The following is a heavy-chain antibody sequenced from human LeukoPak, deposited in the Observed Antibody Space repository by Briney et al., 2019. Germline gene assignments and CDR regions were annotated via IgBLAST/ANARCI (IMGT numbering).Heavy chain of an antibody. CDR1: GFTFSSYS. CDR2: ISSSSSYI. J-gene: IGHJ4*02. CDR3: ATVRGCGGDCYYSDY. V-gene: IGHV3-21*01. Sequence: GGSLRLSCAASGFTFSSYSMNWVRQAPGKGLEWVSSISSSSSYIYYADSVKGRFTISRDNAKNSLYLQMNSLRAEDTAVYYCATVRGCGGDCYYSDYWGQGTLVTVSS. D-gene: IGHD2-21*02.